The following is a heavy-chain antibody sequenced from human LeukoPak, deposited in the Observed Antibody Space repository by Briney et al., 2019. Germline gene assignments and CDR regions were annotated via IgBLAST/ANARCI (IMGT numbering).Heavy chain of an antibody. D-gene: IGHD2-21*01. CDR1: GGSISSSSYY. J-gene: IGHJ4*02. V-gene: IGHV4-39*01. Sequence: SSETLSLTCTVPGGSISSSSYYWGWIRQPPGKGLEWIGNNSVRTYYNPSLKSRVTISVATSNNQFSLKLSSVTAADTAVYCCAWSLHISAPFDVWGQGTLFTVSS. CDR2: NSVRT. CDR3: AWSLHISAPFDV.